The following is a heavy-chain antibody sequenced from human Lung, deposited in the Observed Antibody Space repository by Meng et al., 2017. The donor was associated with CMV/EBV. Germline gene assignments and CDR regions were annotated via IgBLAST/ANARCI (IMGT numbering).Heavy chain of an antibody. J-gene: IGHJ4*02. V-gene: IGHV4-4*02. D-gene: IGHD6-19*01. CDR3: ASFPPPGKQWLVTDY. CDR2: IYHSGST. CDR1: VGFIGSSNW. Sequence: QGHLEESVLCLVKAWGHSSLTCGVPVGFIGSSNWWSWVRQPPGKGMEWIGEIYHSGSTNYNPSLKSRVTISVDKSTNQFSLKLSSVTAADTAVYYCASFPPPGKQWLVTDYWGQGTLVTVSS.